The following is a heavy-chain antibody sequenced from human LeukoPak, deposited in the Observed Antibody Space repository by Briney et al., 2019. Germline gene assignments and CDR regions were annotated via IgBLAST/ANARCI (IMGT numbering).Heavy chain of an antibody. CDR2: ISSSSSYI. V-gene: IGHV3-21*01. Sequence: GGSLRLSCAASGFTFSSYSMNWVRQAPGKGLEWVSSISSSSSYIYYADSVEGRFTISRDNDKNSLYLQMNSLRDEDTAVYYCARDCSSTSCYYYYGMDVWGQGTTVTVSS. CDR1: GFTFSSYS. CDR3: ARDCSSTSCYYYYGMDV. D-gene: IGHD2-2*01. J-gene: IGHJ6*02.